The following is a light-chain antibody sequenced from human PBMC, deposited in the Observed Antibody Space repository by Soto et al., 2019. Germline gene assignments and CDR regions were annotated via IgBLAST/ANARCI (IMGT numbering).Light chain of an antibody. CDR2: KAS. CDR3: QHYNSYSEA. J-gene: IGKJ1*01. V-gene: IGKV1-5*03. Sequence: PSTLSTSVGGRINLIWGASQSISSWLAWYQQNPGKAPNLLIYKASTLESGVPSRFSGSGSGTEFTLTISSLQPDDFATYYCQHYNSYSEAFGQGTKVDIK. CDR1: QSISSW.